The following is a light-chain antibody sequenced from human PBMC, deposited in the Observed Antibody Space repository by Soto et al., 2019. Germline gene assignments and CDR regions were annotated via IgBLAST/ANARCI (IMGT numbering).Light chain of an antibody. CDR2: GAS. J-gene: IGKJ3*01. CDR1: QSVSSK. CDR3: QQYNNWPRT. V-gene: IGKV3-15*01. Sequence: EIVMTQSPATLSVSPGERATLSCRASQSVSSKLGGYQQKPGQAPRLLIYGASIRATRIPARFSGSGSGTEFTLTISSLQSEDFAVYYRQQYNNWPRTFGPGTKVDIK.